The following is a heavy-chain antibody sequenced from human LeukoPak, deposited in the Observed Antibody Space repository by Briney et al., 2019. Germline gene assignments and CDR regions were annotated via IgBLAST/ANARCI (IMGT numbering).Heavy chain of an antibody. CDR2: IYHSGST. V-gene: IGHV4-30-2*01. CDR1: GGSISSGGYY. J-gene: IGHJ3*02. Sequence: SQTLSLTCTVSGGSISSGGYYWSWIRQPPGKGLEWIGYIYHSGSTYYNPSLKSRVTISVDRSKNQCSLKVSSVTAADTGVYYCGREAKRGGAFDIWGQGTMVTVSS. CDR3: GREAKRGGAFDI.